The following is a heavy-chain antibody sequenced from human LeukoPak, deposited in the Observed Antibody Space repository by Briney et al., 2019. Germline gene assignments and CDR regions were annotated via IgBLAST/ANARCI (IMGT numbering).Heavy chain of an antibody. CDR3: AKGGKYDILTGFPRSRLLGDY. J-gene: IGHJ4*02. CDR2: IRYDGRNK. V-gene: IGHV3-30*02. Sequence: SGGSLRLSCAASGFTFSNYGMHWVRQAPGKGLEWVAFIRYDGRNKYYADSVKGRFTISRDNSKNTLYLQMNSLRIEDTAVYYCAKGGKYDILTGFPRSRLLGDYWGQGTLVTVSS. D-gene: IGHD3-9*01. CDR1: GFTFSNYG.